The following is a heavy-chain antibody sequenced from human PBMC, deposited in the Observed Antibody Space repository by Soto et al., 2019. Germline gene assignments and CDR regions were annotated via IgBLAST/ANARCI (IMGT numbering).Heavy chain of an antibody. V-gene: IGHV4-34*01. CDR2: IHHSGST. D-gene: IGHD2-15*01. Sequence: SDTLSLTCAVYGESLNGYYWTWIRQPPGKGLEWVGEIHHSGSTSYNPSLKSRVNMSIDLSKNQFSLRLTSVTAADTAVYYCARGLGATDYWGPGTLVTVSS. CDR1: GESLNGYY. J-gene: IGHJ4*02. CDR3: ARGLGATDY.